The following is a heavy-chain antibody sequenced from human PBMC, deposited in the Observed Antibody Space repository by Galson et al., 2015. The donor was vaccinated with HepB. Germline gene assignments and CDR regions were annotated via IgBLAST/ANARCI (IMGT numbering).Heavy chain of an antibody. Sequence: SLRLSCAGSGFTFSDHYMNWIRQAPGKGLEWLSYISLTSIYTNYTDSVRGRFIISRGNSKNSLFLQMNNLQVEDTAVYYCARDVCTGDRFETNPMDVVPGTIVKWGQGTLVTVSS. V-gene: IGHV3-11*05. CDR2: ISLTSIYT. CDR3: ARDVCTGDRFETNPMDVVPGTIVK. CDR1: GFTFSDHY. D-gene: IGHD1-1*01. J-gene: IGHJ4*02.